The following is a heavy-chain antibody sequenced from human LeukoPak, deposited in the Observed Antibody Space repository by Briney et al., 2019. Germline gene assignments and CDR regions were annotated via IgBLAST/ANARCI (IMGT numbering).Heavy chain of an antibody. CDR3: ARHYYYDSSGAYWYFDL. D-gene: IGHD3-22*01. V-gene: IGHV4-59*08. CDR1: GGSISSYY. CDR2: IYYSGST. Sequence: KTSETLSLTCTVSGGSISSYYWSWIRQPPGKGLEWIGYIYYSGSTNYNPSLKSRVTISVDTSKNQFSLKLSSVTAADTAVYYCARHYYYDSSGAYWYFDLWGRGTLVTVSS. J-gene: IGHJ2*01.